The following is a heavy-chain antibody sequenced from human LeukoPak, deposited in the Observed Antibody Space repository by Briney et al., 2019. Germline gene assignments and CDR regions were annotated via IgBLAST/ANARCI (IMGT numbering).Heavy chain of an antibody. CDR1: GGSISSGDYS. J-gene: IGHJ4*02. CDR2: VYHIGGT. Sequence: SETLSLTCTVSGGSISSGDYSWTWIRQPPGKGLEWIGYVYHIGGTNYNPTLKSRVSISVDRSRNQFSLRLSSVTAADTAVYYCARDRGSNSDGYYYFDYWGQGTLITVSS. D-gene: IGHD2/OR15-2a*01. V-gene: IGHV4-30-2*01. CDR3: ARDRGSNSDGYYYFDY.